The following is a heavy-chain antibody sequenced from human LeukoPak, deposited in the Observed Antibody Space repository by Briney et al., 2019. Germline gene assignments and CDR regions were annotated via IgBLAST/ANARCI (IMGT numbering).Heavy chain of an antibody. Sequence: PLGCLRLSCAASGFTFSSYGMYWVRQAPRKRLYCVAFITGDGSDKYYAGSVKGRFTTSRDNSRDTPYLQMNSLRGEDTAIYYCARNRGYTYDYDSFDPWGQGT. J-gene: IGHJ5*02. V-gene: IGHV3-30*19. D-gene: IGHD5-18*01. CDR3: ARNRGYTYDYDSFDP. CDR2: ITGDGSDK. CDR1: GFTFSSYG.